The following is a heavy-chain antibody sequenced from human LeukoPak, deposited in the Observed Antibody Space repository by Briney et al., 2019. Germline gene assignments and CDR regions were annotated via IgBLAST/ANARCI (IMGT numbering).Heavy chain of an antibody. CDR3: ARDSSGWYVGYFDY. CDR2: IYYSGST. CDR1: GGSINNYY. D-gene: IGHD6-19*01. Sequence: SETLSLTCTVSGGSINNYYWSWIRQPPGKGLEWIGYIYYSGSTNYNPSLKSRVTISVDTSKNQFSLKLSPVTAADTAVYYCARDSSGWYVGYFDYWGQGTLVTVSS. J-gene: IGHJ4*02. V-gene: IGHV4-59*01.